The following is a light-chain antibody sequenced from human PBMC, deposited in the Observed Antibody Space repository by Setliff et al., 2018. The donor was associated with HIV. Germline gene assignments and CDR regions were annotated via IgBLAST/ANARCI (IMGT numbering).Light chain of an antibody. J-gene: IGLJ1*01. Sequence: QSVLTQPRSVSGSPGQSVAISCTGTGSDVGGYNYVSWYQHNPGEAPKLMIYGVNKRPSGVPDRFSGSKSGNTASLTISGLQAEDEADYYCCSYAGSYTSLYVFGTGTKV. CDR1: GSDVGGYNY. CDR2: GVN. CDR3: CSYAGSYTSLYV. V-gene: IGLV2-11*01.